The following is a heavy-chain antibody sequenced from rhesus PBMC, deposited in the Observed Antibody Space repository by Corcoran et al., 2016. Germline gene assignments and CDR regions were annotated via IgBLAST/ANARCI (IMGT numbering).Heavy chain of an antibody. CDR2: LGSGRSN. V-gene: IGHV4S14*01. CDR3: ARLTIFVLVTSDAFDF. Sequence: QVQLQESGPGLVKPSETLSLPCAVSGYSISSGSYSGWIGQPPGKGREWIGHLGSGRSNYLNPSLKSRVILSVDTSKNQFSLKLSSVTAADTAVYYCARLTIFVLVTSDAFDFWGQGLRVTVSS. J-gene: IGHJ3*01. CDR1: GYSISSGSY. D-gene: IGHD3-3*01.